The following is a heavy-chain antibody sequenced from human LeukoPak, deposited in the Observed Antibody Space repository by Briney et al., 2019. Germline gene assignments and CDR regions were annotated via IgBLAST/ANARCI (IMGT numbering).Heavy chain of an antibody. V-gene: IGHV1-2*04. CDR2: INLNNGGT. Sequence: ASVKVSCKASGFTFTGYYINWVRQAPGQGLEWMGRINLNNGGTNYAQKFQGWVTMTRDTSINTAYMELSRLRSDDTAVYYCARDSATVTTPYFDYWGQGSLVTVSS. D-gene: IGHD4-17*01. J-gene: IGHJ4*02. CDR3: ARDSATVTTPYFDY. CDR1: GFTFTGYY.